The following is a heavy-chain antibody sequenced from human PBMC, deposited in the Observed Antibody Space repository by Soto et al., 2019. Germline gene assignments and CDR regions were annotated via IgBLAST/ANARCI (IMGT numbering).Heavy chain of an antibody. D-gene: IGHD3-3*01. CDR1: GGSISSGGYY. V-gene: IGHV4-31*03. Sequence: SETLSLTCTVSGGSISSGGYYWSWIRQHPGKGLEWNGYIYYSGSTYYNPSLKSRVTISVDTSKKQFSLKLSSVTAADTAVYYCAREPHYDFWRGFTIWGQGTTVTVSS. CDR2: IYYSGST. CDR3: AREPHYDFWRGFTI. J-gene: IGHJ6*02.